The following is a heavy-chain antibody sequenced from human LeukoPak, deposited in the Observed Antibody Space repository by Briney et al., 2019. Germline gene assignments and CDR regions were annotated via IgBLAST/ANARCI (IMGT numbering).Heavy chain of an antibody. D-gene: IGHD2-21*02. CDR3: VRSDGLYFDY. J-gene: IGHJ4*02. CDR1: GFTFSSYE. CDR2: ISSSGSTI. Sequence: PGGSLRLSCAASGFTFSSYEMNWVRQAPGKGLEWVSYISSSGSTIYYADSVKGRFTISRDDAKNSLYLQMNSLRVEDTAFYYCVRSDGLYFDYWGQGTLVTVSS. V-gene: IGHV3-48*03.